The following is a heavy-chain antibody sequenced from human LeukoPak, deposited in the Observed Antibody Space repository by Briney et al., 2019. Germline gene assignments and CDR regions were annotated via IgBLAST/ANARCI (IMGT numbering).Heavy chain of an antibody. J-gene: IGHJ6*02. D-gene: IGHD3-16*02. Sequence: GGSLRLSCAASGFTFSSYAMHWVRQAPGEGLEWVAVISYDGSNKYYADSVKGRFTISRDNSKNTLYLQMNSLRAEDTAVYYCARGEELSGMDVWGQGTTVTVSS. CDR2: ISYDGSNK. CDR3: ARGEELSGMDV. V-gene: IGHV3-30-3*01. CDR1: GFTFSSYA.